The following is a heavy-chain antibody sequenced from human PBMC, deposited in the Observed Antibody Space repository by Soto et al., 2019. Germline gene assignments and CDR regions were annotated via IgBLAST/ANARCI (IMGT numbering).Heavy chain of an antibody. CDR3: ARDALLWFGESFYYYFLDV. J-gene: IGHJ6*03. Sequence: EVQLVESGGGLVQPGGSLRVTCAASGFTLSNYSMNWVRQTPGQGLEWVAYIGSSSSATYYADSVRGRFTISRDNANNSLYRQMNSLSAEDTVVYYCARDALLWFGESFYYYFLDVWGKGTTVTVSS. CDR1: GFTLSNYS. CDR2: IGSSSSAT. V-gene: IGHV3-48*01. D-gene: IGHD3-10*01.